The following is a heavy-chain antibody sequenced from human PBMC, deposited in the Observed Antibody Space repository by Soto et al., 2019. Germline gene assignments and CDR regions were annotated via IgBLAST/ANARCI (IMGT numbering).Heavy chain of an antibody. V-gene: IGHV4-30-4*01. CDR2: IYKSGNT. J-gene: IGHJ4*01. CDR3: ARGLGDYYFDC. Sequence: QVQLQESGPGVVKPSQTLSLTCSVSGGSITSGDYYWTWIRQPPGKGLEYIGYIYKSGNTYYNPSLRSRVSVSIDTSTNQFSLKLSSVTAGDTAVYYCARGLGDYYFDCWGHDSLVIVSS. CDR1: GGSITSGDYY. D-gene: IGHD3-3*01.